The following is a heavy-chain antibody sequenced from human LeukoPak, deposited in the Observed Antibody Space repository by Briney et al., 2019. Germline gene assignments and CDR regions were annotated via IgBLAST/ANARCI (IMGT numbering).Heavy chain of an antibody. CDR1: GYTFTDYY. CDR2: INVSGGGT. D-gene: IGHD3-10*01. CDR3: AREQKMLRGLDY. V-gene: IGHV1-46*01. J-gene: IGHJ4*02. Sequence: ASVKVSCKASGYTFTDYYIHWVRQAPGQGLEWMGIINVSGGGTTYAQKFQGRVTITRDTSASTAYMELSSLRSEDTAVYYCAREQKMLRGLDYWGQGTLVTVSS.